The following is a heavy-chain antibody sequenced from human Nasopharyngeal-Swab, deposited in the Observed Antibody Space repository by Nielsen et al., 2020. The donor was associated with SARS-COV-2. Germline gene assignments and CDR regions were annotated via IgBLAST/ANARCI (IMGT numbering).Heavy chain of an antibody. D-gene: IGHD5-24*01. Sequence: VRQMPGKGLEWVSMLYSGGQTYYGDSVKGRFTISRDNSKNTLYLQMNSLRVEDTAVYYCARDLMATVGYYYYGLDVWDQGTTVTVSS. CDR2: LYSGGQT. V-gene: IGHV3-53*03. J-gene: IGHJ6*02. CDR3: ARDLMATVGYYYYGLDV.